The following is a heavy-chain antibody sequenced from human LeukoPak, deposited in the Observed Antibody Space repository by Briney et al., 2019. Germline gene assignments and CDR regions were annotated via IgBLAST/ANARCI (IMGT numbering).Heavy chain of an antibody. Sequence: SVKVSCKASGGTFSSYAISWVRQAPGQGLEWMGGIIPIFGTADYAQKFQGRVTITANESTSTAYMELSSLRSEDTAVYYCARDSCSGGSCYEGSYYYGMDVWGKGTTVTVSS. CDR3: ARDSCSGGSCYEGSYYYGMDV. CDR1: GGTFSSYA. V-gene: IGHV1-69*13. J-gene: IGHJ6*04. D-gene: IGHD2-15*01. CDR2: IIPIFGTA.